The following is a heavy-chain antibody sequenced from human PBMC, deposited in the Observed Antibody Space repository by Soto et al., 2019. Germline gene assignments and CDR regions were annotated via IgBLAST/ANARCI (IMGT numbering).Heavy chain of an antibody. CDR3: AKVLGIAENYYYYGMDV. CDR1: GFTFSSYA. D-gene: IGHD2-21*01. CDR2: ISGSGGST. V-gene: IGHV3-23*01. J-gene: IGHJ6*02. Sequence: PGGSLRLSCAASGFTFSSYAMSWVRQAPGKGLEWVSAISGSGGSTYYADSVKGRFTISRDNSKNTLYLQMNSLRAEDTAVYYCAKVLGIAENYYYYGMDVWGQGTTVTVSS.